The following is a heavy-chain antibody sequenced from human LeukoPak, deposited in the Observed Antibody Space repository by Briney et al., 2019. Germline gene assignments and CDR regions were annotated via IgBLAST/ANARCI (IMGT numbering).Heavy chain of an antibody. J-gene: IGHJ4*02. CDR3: ARGYYYGSGSYLDY. Sequence: VGALRLSCAASGFTFSSYAMRWVRQAPGKGLEWVAVISYDGSNKYYADSVKGRFTISRDNSKNTLYLQMNSLRAEDTAVYYCARGYYYGSGSYLDYWGQGTLVTVSS. V-gene: IGHV3-30-3*01. CDR1: GFTFSSYA. D-gene: IGHD3-10*01. CDR2: ISYDGSNK.